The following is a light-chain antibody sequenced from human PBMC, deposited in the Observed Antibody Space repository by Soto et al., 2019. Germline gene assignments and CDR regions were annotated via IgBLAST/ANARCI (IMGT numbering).Light chain of an antibody. CDR3: QQYDNLPYT. CDR2: DAS. J-gene: IGKJ2*01. V-gene: IGKV1-33*01. CDR1: QDISNY. Sequence: DIQMTQSPSSLSASVGDRVTITCQASQDISNYLNWYQKKPGKAPKLLIYDASNLETGVPSRFSGSGSGTDFTFTISSLQPEDIATYYCQQYDNLPYTFGQGTKVDIK.